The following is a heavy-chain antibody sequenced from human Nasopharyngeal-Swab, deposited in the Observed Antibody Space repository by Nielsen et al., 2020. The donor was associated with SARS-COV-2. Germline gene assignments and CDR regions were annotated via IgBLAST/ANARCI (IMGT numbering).Heavy chain of an antibody. J-gene: IGHJ3*02. Sequence: SETLSLTCTVSGDSISRSYWSWIRQPPGKGLEWIGFVFYTGNTNYNPSLKSRVTMSLDTSKNQFSLKLSSVTAADPAVFYCARHRYGGNLLDAFDIWGQGTMVTVSS. V-gene: IGHV4-59*08. D-gene: IGHD4-23*01. CDR1: GDSISRSY. CDR2: VFYTGNT. CDR3: ARHRYGGNLLDAFDI.